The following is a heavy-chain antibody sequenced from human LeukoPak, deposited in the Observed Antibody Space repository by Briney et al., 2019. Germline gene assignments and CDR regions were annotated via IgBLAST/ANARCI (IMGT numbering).Heavy chain of an antibody. CDR2: ISAYNGNT. D-gene: IGHD2-21*02. CDR3: ARTRAILVVTANPFDY. CDR1: GYTFTSYG. Sequence: ASVKVSCKASGYTFTSYGISWVRQAPGQGLEWMGWISAYNGNTNYAQKLQGRVTMTTDTSTSTAYMELRSLRSDDTAVYYCARTRAILVVTANPFDYWGQGTLVTVSS. V-gene: IGHV1-18*01. J-gene: IGHJ4*02.